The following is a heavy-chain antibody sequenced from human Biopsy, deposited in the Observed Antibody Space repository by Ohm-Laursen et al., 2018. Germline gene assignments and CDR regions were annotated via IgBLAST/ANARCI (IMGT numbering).Heavy chain of an antibody. CDR2: INHRGRS. CDR1: GESFSDYY. D-gene: IGHD1-26*01. V-gene: IGHV4-34*01. J-gene: IGHJ4*02. CDR3: AREGGGLLPIRLTDF. Sequence: TLSLTCEVSGESFSDYYWSWIRQSPGKGLEWIGEINHRGRSSYSPSLQSRVTISVDASKNQFSLNMKLVTAADTAVYFCAREGGGLLPIRLTDFWGPGMMVTVSS.